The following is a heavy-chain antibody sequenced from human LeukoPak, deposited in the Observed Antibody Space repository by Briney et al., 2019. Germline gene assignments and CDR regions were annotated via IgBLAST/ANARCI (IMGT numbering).Heavy chain of an antibody. CDR2: ISGSGGST. J-gene: IGHJ6*02. Sequence: GGSLRLSCAASGFTFSSYAMSWVRQAPGKGLEWVSAISGSGGSTYYADSVKGRFTISRDNSKNTLYLQMNTLRAEDTDVYYCARNRDGMDVWGQGTTVTVSS. CDR1: GFTFSSYA. V-gene: IGHV3-23*01. CDR3: ARNRDGMDV.